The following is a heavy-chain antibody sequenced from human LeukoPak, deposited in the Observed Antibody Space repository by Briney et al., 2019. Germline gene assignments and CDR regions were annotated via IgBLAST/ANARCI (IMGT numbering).Heavy chain of an antibody. J-gene: IGHJ4*02. CDR3: ARTRIVVVAPYYFDY. Sequence: GGSLRLSCAASGFTFSSFWMSWVRQAPGKGLEWVANIKQDGSEKYYVDSVKGRFTISRDNAKNSLYLQMNSLRAEDTAVYYCARTRIVVVAPYYFDYWGQGTLVTVSS. D-gene: IGHD2-15*01. CDR1: GFTFSSFW. CDR2: IKQDGSEK. V-gene: IGHV3-7*01.